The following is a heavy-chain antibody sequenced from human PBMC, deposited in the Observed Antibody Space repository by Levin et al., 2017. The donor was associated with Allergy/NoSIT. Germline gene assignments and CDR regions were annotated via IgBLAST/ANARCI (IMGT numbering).Heavy chain of an antibody. CDR2: ISSSSSTI. CDR1: GFTFSSYS. Sequence: GGSLRLSCAASGFTFSSYSMNWVRQAPGKGLEWVSYISSSSSTIYYADSVKGRFTISRDNAKNSLYLQMNSLRAEDTAVYYCARPIYIFYNWNDNGAFDSWGQGTMVTVSS. V-gene: IGHV3-48*01. CDR3: ARPIYIFYNWNDNGAFDS. D-gene: IGHD1-20*01. J-gene: IGHJ3*02.